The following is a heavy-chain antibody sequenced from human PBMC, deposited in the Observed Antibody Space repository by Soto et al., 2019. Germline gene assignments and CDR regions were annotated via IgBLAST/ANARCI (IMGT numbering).Heavy chain of an antibody. D-gene: IGHD3-3*01. J-gene: IGHJ6*02. Sequence: SETLSLTCTVSSTTSHYWGWVRQPPGKGLEWIGSIHHSGSIHYNPSLKSRVTISVDTSKNQFSLKLSSVTAADTAVYYCASSPYYDFWSGYLAEIYYYYGMDVWGQGTTVTVSS. CDR3: ASSPYYDFWSGYLAEIYYYYGMDV. CDR2: IHHSGSI. V-gene: IGHV4-39*01. CDR1: STTSHY.